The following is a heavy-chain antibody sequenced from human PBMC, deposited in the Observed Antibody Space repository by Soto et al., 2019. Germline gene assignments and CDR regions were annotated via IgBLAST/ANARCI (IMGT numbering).Heavy chain of an antibody. D-gene: IGHD3-22*01. CDR2: IIPIFGTA. J-gene: IGHJ6*02. V-gene: IGHV1-69*13. CDR1: GGTFSSYA. CDR3: ARGRPLARYYYDSSAYPTGYYYYGMAV. Sequence: GASVKVSCKASGGTFSSYAISWVRQAPGQGLEWMGGIIPIFGTANYAQKFQGRVTITADESTSTAYMELSSLRSEDTAVYYCARGRPLARYYYDSSAYPTGYYYYGMAVWGQGTTVTVSS.